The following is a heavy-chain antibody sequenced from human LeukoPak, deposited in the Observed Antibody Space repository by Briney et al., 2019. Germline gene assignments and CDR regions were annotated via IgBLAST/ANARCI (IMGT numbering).Heavy chain of an antibody. CDR3: ARGAKFGEFWYMDV. Sequence: ASVKVSCKASGYTFTSYDINWVRQATGQGLEWMGWMNPNSGNTGYAQKFQGRVTITRNTSISTAYMELSSLRSEDTAVYYCARGAKFGEFWYMDVWGKGTTVTVSS. V-gene: IGHV1-8*03. D-gene: IGHD3-10*01. CDR2: MNPNSGNT. J-gene: IGHJ6*03. CDR1: GYTFTSYD.